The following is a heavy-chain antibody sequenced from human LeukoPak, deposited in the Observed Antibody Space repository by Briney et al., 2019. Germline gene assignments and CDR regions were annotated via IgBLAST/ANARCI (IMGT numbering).Heavy chain of an antibody. D-gene: IGHD3-3*01. CDR2: IYYSGST. CDR1: GGSISSYY. Sequence: RSSETLSLTCTVSGGSISSYYWSWIRQPPGKGLEWIGYIYYSGSTNYKPSLKSRVTISVDTSKNQFSLKLSSVTAADTAVYYCARGRFLDAFDIWGQGTMVTVSS. J-gene: IGHJ3*02. CDR3: ARGRFLDAFDI. V-gene: IGHV4-59*01.